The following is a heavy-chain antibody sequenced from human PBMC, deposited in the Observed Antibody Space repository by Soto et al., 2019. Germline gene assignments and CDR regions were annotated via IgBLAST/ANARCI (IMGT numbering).Heavy chain of an antibody. CDR2: INDYGTTI. D-gene: IGHD3-9*01. CDR1: GFTRVNYG. V-gene: IGHV3-74*01. Sequence: GPHRHWWTAAGFTRVNYGRHWVRQAPGKGLVWVSRINDYGTTINYAESVEGRFIISRDDAKSEVYLQMNNLRAEDSAVYYCARGGLAPFAYWGQGALVTVSS. J-gene: IGHJ4*02. CDR3: ARGGLAPFAY.